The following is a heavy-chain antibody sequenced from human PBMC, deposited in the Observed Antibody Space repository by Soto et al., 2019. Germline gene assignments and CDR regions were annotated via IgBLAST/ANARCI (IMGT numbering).Heavy chain of an antibody. J-gene: IGHJ6*02. CDR1: GGTFSSYA. V-gene: IGHV1-69*12. D-gene: IGHD3-10*01. CDR3: ARGPHDVTMVLPFSYYYYGMDV. CDR2: IIPIFGTA. Sequence: QVQLVQSGAEVKKPGSSVKVSCKASGGTFSSYAISWVRQAPGQGLEWMGGIIPIFGTANYAQKFQGRVTITADESTSTAYMELSSLRSEDTAVYYCARGPHDVTMVLPFSYYYYGMDVWGQGTTVTVSS.